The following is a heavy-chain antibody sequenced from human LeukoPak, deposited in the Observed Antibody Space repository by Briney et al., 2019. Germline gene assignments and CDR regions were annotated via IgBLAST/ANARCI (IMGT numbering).Heavy chain of an antibody. J-gene: IGHJ4*02. CDR2: IWYCGTNK. CDR3: ARRDGYDFDY. CDR1: GFTFSSYG. Sequence: GGSLRLSCAASGFTFSSYGMHLVRQAPGKGLELVAVIWYCGTNKYYADSVKGRFTISRDNFKKTLYLQMNSRNAEDTAVYYCARRDGYDFDYWGQGTLVTVSS. D-gene: IGHD5-24*01. V-gene: IGHV3-33*01.